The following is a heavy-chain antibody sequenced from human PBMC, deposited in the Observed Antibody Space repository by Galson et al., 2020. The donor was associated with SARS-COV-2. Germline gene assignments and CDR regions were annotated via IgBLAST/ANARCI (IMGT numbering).Heavy chain of an antibody. J-gene: IGHJ6*02. D-gene: IGHD3-9*01. V-gene: IGHV4-39*01. CDR3: ARQGDILTGYPEDHYGMDV. CDR2: IYYSGST. Sequence: SETLYLTCTVSGGSISSSSYYWGWIRQPPGNGLEWIGSIYYSGSTYYNPSLKSRVTISVDTSKNQFSLKLSSVTAADTAVYYCARQGDILTGYPEDHYGMDVWGQGTTVTVSS. CDR1: GGSISSSSYY.